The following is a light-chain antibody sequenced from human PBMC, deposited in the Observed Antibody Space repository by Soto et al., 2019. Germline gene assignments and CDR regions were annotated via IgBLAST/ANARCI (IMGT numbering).Light chain of an antibody. CDR3: QQFATSPLT. Sequence: EIVMTQYPATLSVTPGDRATLSCRTSQSLSSSYLAWYQQKPGQAPRLLIYGASSRATGIPDRFSGSGSGTDFTLTISRLEPEDFAVYYCQQFATSPLTFGGGTKVDI. CDR1: QSLSSSY. V-gene: IGKV3-20*01. CDR2: GAS. J-gene: IGKJ4*01.